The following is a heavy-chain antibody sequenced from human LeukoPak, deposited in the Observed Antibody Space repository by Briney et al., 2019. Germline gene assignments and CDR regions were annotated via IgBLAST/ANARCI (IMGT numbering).Heavy chain of an antibody. CDR1: GGSSRSGDYF. CDR2: IHYSGNT. Sequence: PSETLSLTCAVSGGSSRSGDYFWRWIRQPPGKGLEWIGLIHYSGNTYSNPSLKSRVSITVDTSKNQFSLKLSSVTAADTAVYYCARENNDYGGKKAFDYWGQGTLVT. J-gene: IGHJ4*02. CDR3: ARENNDYGGKKAFDY. V-gene: IGHV4-30-4*01. D-gene: IGHD4-23*01.